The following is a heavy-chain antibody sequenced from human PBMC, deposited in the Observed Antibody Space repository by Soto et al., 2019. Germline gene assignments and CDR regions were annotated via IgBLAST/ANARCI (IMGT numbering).Heavy chain of an antibody. D-gene: IGHD1-26*01. CDR1: GFTFSSYA. CDR2: ISGSGGST. J-gene: IGHJ4*02. CDR3: AKGPFIVGARWPWYYFDY. Sequence: PGGSLRLSCAASGFTFSSYAMSWFRQAPGKGLEWVSAISGSGGSTYYADSVKGRFTISRDNSKNTLYLQMNSLRAEDTAVYYCAKGPFIVGARWPWYYFDYWGQGTLVTVSS. V-gene: IGHV3-23*01.